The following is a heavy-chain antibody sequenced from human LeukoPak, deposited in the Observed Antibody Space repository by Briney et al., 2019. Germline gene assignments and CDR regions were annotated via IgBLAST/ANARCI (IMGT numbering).Heavy chain of an antibody. CDR1: GGSISSYY. J-gene: IGHJ4*02. CDR2: IYTSGST. CDR3: ARDYGGYSGYDYGYYFDY. D-gene: IGHD5-12*01. Sequence: SETLSLTCTVSGGSISSYYWSWIRQPAGKGLEWIGRIYTSGSTNYSPCLKSRVTMSVDTSKNQFSLKLSSVTAADTAVYYCARDYGGYSGYDYGYYFDYWGQGTLVTVSS. V-gene: IGHV4-4*07.